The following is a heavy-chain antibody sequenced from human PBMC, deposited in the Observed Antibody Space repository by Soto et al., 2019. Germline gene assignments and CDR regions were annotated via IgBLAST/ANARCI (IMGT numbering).Heavy chain of an antibody. Sequence: QMQLVQSGPEVKKPVTSVKVSCKASGFTFTSSAVQWVRHARGRRLEWIGWIVVGSVNTNYAQKFQERVTITRDRSTSTDYMELSSLRSEDTAVYYCAAGPGAWNYGYWGQGTLFTVSS. CDR2: IVVGSVNT. CDR1: GFTFTSSA. CDR3: AAGPGAWNYGY. V-gene: IGHV1-58*01. D-gene: IGHD1-7*01. J-gene: IGHJ4*02.